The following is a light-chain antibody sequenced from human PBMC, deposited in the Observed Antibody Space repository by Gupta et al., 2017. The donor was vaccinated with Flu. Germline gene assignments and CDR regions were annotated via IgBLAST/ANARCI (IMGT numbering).Light chain of an antibody. J-gene: IGKJ4*01. CDR2: GAS. CDR1: QSVSNNY. Sequence: IVLPQSPGTLSLSPAEGASLSCRASQSVSNNYLAWYQQRTGQAPRLLIFGASNRPPGIPERCSGRGAGTDFTLTITRLEPEDSAVYYCQKHGGSPLRTFGGGTKLEIK. V-gene: IGKV3-20*01. CDR3: QKHGGSPLRT.